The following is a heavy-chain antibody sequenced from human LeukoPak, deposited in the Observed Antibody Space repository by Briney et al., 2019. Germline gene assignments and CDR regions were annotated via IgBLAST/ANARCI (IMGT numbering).Heavy chain of an antibody. Sequence: MTSETLSLTCAVYGGSFSGYYWSWIRQPPGKGLEWIGEINHSGSTNYNPSLKSRVTISVDTSKNQFSLKLSSVTAADTAVYYCARAYSLWRYSSWPFDYWGQGTLVTVSS. CDR3: ARAYSLWRYSSWPFDY. J-gene: IGHJ4*02. CDR1: GGSFSGYY. CDR2: INHSGST. D-gene: IGHD6-13*01. V-gene: IGHV4-34*01.